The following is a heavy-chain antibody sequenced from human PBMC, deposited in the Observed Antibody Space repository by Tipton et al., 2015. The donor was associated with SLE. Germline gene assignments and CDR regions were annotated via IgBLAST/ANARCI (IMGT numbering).Heavy chain of an antibody. J-gene: IGHJ4*02. CDR2: MFYSGTT. CDR3: ARRRFQSASDS. Sequence: TLSLTCTASGGSISRSPYYWGWIRQPPGKGLEWIGSMFYSGTTHYNPSLESRVDMSFDTSKNHFSLKLSSVTAADTAVYYCARRRFQSASDSWGQGTVVSVSS. CDR1: GGSISRSPYY. D-gene: IGHD2-21*01. V-gene: IGHV4-39*02.